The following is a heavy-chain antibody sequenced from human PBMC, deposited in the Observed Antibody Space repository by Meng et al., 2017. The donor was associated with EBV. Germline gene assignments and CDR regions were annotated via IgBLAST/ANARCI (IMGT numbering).Heavy chain of an antibody. D-gene: IGHD3-3*01. CDR2: MNPNRGNT. CDR1: GYAFTSYD. CDR3: ARGVGTIFGVVIKNWFDP. Sequence: QLEVVQSRAEVKKPGASGKVYCKASGYAFTSYDINWVRQATGQGLEWKGWMNPNRGNTGYAQKFQGRVTMTRNTSISTAYMELSSLRSEDTAVYYCARGVGTIFGVVIKNWFDPWGQGTLVTVSS. V-gene: IGHV1-8*01. J-gene: IGHJ5*02.